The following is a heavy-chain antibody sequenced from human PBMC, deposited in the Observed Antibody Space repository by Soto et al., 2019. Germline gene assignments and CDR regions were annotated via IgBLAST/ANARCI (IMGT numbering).Heavy chain of an antibody. V-gene: IGHV3-15*01. CDR2: IKSKTDDGTT. J-gene: IGHJ6*02. D-gene: IGHD2-2*01. CDR1: GFTFSNAW. CDR3: TTDSSSWAYYYYYGMDV. Sequence: GGSLRLSCTVSGFTFSNAWMTWVRQAPGKGLEWVGRIKSKTDDGTTDYAAPVKGRFTISRDDSRNTLYLQMNSLKTEDTAVYYCTTDSSSWAYYYYYGMDVWGQGTTVTVS.